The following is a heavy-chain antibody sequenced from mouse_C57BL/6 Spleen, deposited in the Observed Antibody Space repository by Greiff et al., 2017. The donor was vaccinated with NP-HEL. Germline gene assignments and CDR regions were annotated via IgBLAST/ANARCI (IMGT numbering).Heavy chain of an antibody. J-gene: IGHJ2*01. V-gene: IGHV5-12*01. CDR2: ISNGGGST. D-gene: IGHD2-5*01. Sequence: EVKLMESGGGLVQPGGSLKLSCAASGFTFSDYYMYWVRQTPEKRLEWVAYISNGGGSTYYPDTVKGRFTISRDNAKNTLYLQMSRLKSEDTAMYYCARYSNYLDYWGQGTTLTVSS. CDR3: ARYSNYLDY. CDR1: GFTFSDYY.